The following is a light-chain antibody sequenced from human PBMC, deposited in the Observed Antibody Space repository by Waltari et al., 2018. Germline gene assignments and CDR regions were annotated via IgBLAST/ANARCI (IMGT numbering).Light chain of an antibody. J-gene: IGKJ3*01. CDR1: QDISNY. Sequence: DIQMTQSPSSLSASIGASVTLTCQASQDISNYLLWYQRKPGKAPRVLIYDASTLGRGVPSRFSGSGSGTDFTFTIAALQPEDFATYFCQHYDNFPFTFGPGTTVDVK. V-gene: IGKV1-33*01. CDR3: QHYDNFPFT. CDR2: DAS.